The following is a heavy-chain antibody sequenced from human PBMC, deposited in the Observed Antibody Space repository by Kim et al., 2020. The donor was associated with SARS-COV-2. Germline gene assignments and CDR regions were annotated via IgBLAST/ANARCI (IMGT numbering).Heavy chain of an antibody. V-gene: IGHV4-59*08. CDR2: IYYSGST. CDR3: ARLPRGWLPPHGTPNFDY. CDR1: GGSISSNY. Sequence: SETLSLTCTVSGGSISSNYWSWIRQPPGKGLEWIGYIYYSGSTNYNPSLKSRVTISVDLSKNQYSLKLSSVTAADTAVYYCARLPRGWLPPHGTPNFDYWGQGTLVTVPS. D-gene: IGHD5-12*01. J-gene: IGHJ4*02.